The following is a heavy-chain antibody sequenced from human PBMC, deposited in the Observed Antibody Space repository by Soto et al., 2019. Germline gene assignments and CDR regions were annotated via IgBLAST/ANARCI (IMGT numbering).Heavy chain of an antibody. D-gene: IGHD3-22*01. CDR1: GFTFSRYG. J-gene: IGHJ4*02. V-gene: IGHV3-33*01. CDR2: IWTDGSYE. CDR3: GRAGHDSSGYYYGGLDY. Sequence: QVQLVESGGGVAQPGGSLRLSCAASGFTFSRYGMHWVRQAPGKGLEWVAVIWTDGSYEYYADSLMGRFTISRDNSKNTLYLQMNSLRAEDTAVYYCGRAGHDSSGYYYGGLDYWGPGTLVTVSS.